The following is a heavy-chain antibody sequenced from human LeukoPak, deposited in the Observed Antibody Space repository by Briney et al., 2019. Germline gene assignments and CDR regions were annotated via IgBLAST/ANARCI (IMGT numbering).Heavy chain of an antibody. CDR1: GGSFSGYY. D-gene: IGHD6-13*01. CDR2: INHSGST. Sequence: SETLSLTCAVYGGSFSGYYWSWIRQPPGKGLEWIGEINHSGSTNYNPSLKSRVTISVDTSKNQFSLKLSSVTAADTAVYYCARENSGWYGAFDIWGQGTMVTVSS. CDR3: ARENSGWYGAFDI. J-gene: IGHJ3*02. V-gene: IGHV4-34*01.